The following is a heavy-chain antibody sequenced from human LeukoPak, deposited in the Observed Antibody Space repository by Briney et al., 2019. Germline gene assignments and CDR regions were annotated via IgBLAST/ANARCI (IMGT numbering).Heavy chain of an antibody. CDR1: GFTFSSYG. CDR3: ARDLDDSSGYLDY. CDR2: IWYDGSNK. Sequence: GGSLRLSCAASGFTFSSYGMHWVRQAPGKGLEWVAVIWYDGSNKYYADSVKGRFTISRDNSKNTLYLQMNSLRAEDTAAYYCARDLDDSSGYLDYWGQGTLVTVSS. D-gene: IGHD3-22*01. V-gene: IGHV3-33*01. J-gene: IGHJ4*02.